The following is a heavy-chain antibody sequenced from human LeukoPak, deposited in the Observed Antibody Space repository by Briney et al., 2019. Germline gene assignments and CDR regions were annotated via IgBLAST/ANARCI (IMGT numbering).Heavy chain of an antibody. J-gene: IGHJ4*02. D-gene: IGHD5-12*01. Sequence: SSETLSLTCTVSGGSISSYFWSWVRQPPGKGLEWIGYIYYSGSTNYNPSLKSRVTISVDTSKNQFSLKLASVTTADTAVYYCARDRWLGYWGQGTLVTVSS. CDR3: ARDRWLGY. V-gene: IGHV4-59*01. CDR2: IYYSGST. CDR1: GGSISSYF.